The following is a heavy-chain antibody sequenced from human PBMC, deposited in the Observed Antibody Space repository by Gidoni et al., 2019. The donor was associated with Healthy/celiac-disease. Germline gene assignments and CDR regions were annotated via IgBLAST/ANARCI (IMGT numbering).Heavy chain of an antibody. Sequence: RLSCAASGFTFDDYAMHWVRQAPGKGLEWVSGISWNSGSIGYADSVKGRFTISRDNAKNSLYLQMNSLRAEDTALYYCAKFPSRFDYDSSGYYYFAFDIWGQGTMVTVSS. J-gene: IGHJ3*02. CDR2: ISWNSGSI. V-gene: IGHV3-9*01. CDR3: AKFPSRFDYDSSGYYYFAFDI. D-gene: IGHD3-22*01. CDR1: GFTFDDYA.